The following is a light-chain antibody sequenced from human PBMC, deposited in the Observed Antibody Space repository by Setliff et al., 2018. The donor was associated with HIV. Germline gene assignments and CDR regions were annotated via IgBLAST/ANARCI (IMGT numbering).Light chain of an antibody. CDR2: DVT. CDR3: SSYRSTNTRA. Sequence: QSALTQPASVSGSPGQSITIPCTGTSSDVGAYNYVSWYQQHPGKAPKLMIYDVTNRPSGISDRFSGSKSGDTASLTISGLQAEDEADYYCSSYRSTNTRAFGGGTK. V-gene: IGLV2-14*03. J-gene: IGLJ2*01. CDR1: SSDVGAYNY.